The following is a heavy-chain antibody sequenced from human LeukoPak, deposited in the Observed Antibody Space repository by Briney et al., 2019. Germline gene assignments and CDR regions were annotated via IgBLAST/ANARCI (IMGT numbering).Heavy chain of an antibody. Sequence: PSETLSLTCAVHGGSFSGYYWSWIRQPPGKGLEWIGEINHSGSTNYNPSLKSRVTISVDTSKNQFSLKLSSVTAADTALYYCARAKAEYYYDSTGYYPAGLCYWVQGTLVTVSS. CDR2: INHSGST. CDR1: GGSFSGYY. V-gene: IGHV4-34*01. D-gene: IGHD3-22*01. J-gene: IGHJ4*02. CDR3: ARAKAEYYYDSTGYYPAGLCY.